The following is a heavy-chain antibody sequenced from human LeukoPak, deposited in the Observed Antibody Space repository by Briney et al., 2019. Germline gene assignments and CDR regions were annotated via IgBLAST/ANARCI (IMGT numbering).Heavy chain of an antibody. D-gene: IGHD6-6*01. CDR2: IYSGGST. J-gene: IGHJ4*02. V-gene: IGHV3-66*01. CDR1: GFTVSSNY. CDR3: ARWEYSSSFFDY. Sequence: PGGSLRLSCAASGFTVSSNYMSWVRQAPGKGLEWVSVIYSGGSTYYADSVKGRFTISRDNSKNTLYLQMNSLRAEDTAVYYCARWEYSSSFFDYWGQGTLVTVSS.